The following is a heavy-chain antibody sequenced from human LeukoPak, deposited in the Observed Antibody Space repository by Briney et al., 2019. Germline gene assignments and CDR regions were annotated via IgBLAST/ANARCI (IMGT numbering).Heavy chain of an antibody. CDR2: ISSSGSIK. V-gene: IGHV3-48*03. J-gene: IGHJ3*01. CDR1: GFSFSNYE. Sequence: GGSLRLSCAASGFSFSNYEMNWVRQAPGKGLEWVSYISSSGSIKYSADSVKGRFTISRDNAKNSLYLQMNSLRDEDTAVYYCAREDDDWGPNTLDVWGQGTVVTVSS. D-gene: IGHD7-27*01. CDR3: AREDDDWGPNTLDV.